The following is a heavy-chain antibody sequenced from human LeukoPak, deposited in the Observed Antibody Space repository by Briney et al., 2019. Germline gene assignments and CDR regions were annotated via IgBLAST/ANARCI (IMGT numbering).Heavy chain of an antibody. CDR1: GFTFSSYG. V-gene: IGHV3-30*02. CDR2: IRYDGSNK. Sequence: GGSLRLSCAASGFTFSSYGMHWVRQAPGKGLEWVAFIRYDGSNKYYADSVEGRFTISRDNSKNTLYLQMNSLRAEDTAVYYCAKDLRRYFDCFDYWGQGTLVTVSS. D-gene: IGHD3-9*01. CDR3: AKDLRRYFDCFDY. J-gene: IGHJ4*02.